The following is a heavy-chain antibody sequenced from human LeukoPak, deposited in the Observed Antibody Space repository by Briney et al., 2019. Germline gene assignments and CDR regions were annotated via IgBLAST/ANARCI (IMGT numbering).Heavy chain of an antibody. CDR3: ARVPPEWELYENWFDP. J-gene: IGHJ5*02. Sequence: ASVKVSCKASGYTFTSYGISWVRQAPGQGLEWMGWISAYNGNTNYAQKLQGRVTMTTDTSTSTAYMELRSLRSDDTAVYYCARVPPEWELYENWFDPWGQGTLVTVSS. V-gene: IGHV1-18*01. CDR2: ISAYNGNT. D-gene: IGHD1-26*01. CDR1: GYTFTSYG.